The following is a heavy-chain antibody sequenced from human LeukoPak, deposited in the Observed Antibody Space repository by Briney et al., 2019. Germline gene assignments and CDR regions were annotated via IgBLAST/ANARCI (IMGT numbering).Heavy chain of an antibody. Sequence: GGSLRLSCAASGFTFSSYAMSWVRQAPGKGLEWVSAISVSGGSTYYADSVKGRFTISRDNSKSTLYLQMNSLSAEDTALYYCAKQSPYCAGASCPPDPWGQGALVTVSS. CDR1: GFTFSSYA. V-gene: IGHV3-23*01. D-gene: IGHD2-21*01. CDR3: AKQSPYCAGASCPPDP. CDR2: ISVSGGST. J-gene: IGHJ5*02.